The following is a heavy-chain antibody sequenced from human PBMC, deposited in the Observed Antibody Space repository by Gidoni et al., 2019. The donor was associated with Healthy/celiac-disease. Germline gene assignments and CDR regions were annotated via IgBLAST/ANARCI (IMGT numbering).Heavy chain of an antibody. Sequence: QVQLQESGPGLVKPSQPLSLNCAVSGGYISSGGYSWSWIRQPPGKGLEWIGYIYYSGSTYYNPSLKSRVTISVDTSKNQFSLKLSSVTAADTAVYYCARGGMTTPLGRSDYWGQGTLVTGSS. CDR2: IYYSGST. J-gene: IGHJ4*02. CDR3: ARGGMTTPLGRSDY. V-gene: IGHV4-30-4*07. CDR1: GGYISSGGYS.